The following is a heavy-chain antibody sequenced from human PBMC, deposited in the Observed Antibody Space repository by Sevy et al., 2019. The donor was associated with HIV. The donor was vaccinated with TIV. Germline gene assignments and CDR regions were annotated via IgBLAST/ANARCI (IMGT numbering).Heavy chain of an antibody. J-gene: IGHJ4*02. Sequence: GGSLRLSCAASGFTFSKAWMTWVRQAPGKGLEWVGRIKSRADGGTTDYAAPVKGRFSISRDDSKNTLYLQMSSLKIEDTAVYYCTTKGDFWSGYQFFEYWGQGTLVTVSS. CDR2: IKSRADGGTT. D-gene: IGHD3-3*01. V-gene: IGHV3-15*01. CDR3: TTKGDFWSGYQFFEY. CDR1: GFTFSKAW.